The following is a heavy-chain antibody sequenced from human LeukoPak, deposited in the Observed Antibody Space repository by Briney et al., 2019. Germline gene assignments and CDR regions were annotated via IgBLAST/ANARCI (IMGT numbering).Heavy chain of an antibody. V-gene: IGHV3-48*02. CDR1: GFTFSTYN. J-gene: IGHJ4*02. CDR3: ARRNIAWYFDY. D-gene: IGHD2/OR15-2a*01. Sequence: GGSLRLSCAASGFTFSTYNMNWVRQAPGKGLEWVSYITTSSSTIYYADSVKGRFTISRDNAKNSLYLQMNSLRDKDTAVYYCARRNIAWYFDYWGQGTLVTVSS. CDR2: ITTSSSTI.